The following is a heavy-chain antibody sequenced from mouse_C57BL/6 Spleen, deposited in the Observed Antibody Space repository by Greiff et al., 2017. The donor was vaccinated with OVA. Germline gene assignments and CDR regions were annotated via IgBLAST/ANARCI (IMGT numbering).Heavy chain of an antibody. J-gene: IGHJ2*01. CDR1: GYTFTSYW. CDR2: IDPSDSYT. D-gene: IGHD1-1*01. CDR3: ARNYYGSSLFDC. Sequence: QVQLQQPGAELVKPGASVKLSCKASGYTFTSYWMQWVKQRPGQGLEWIGEIDPSDSYTNYNQKFKGKATLTVDTSSSTAYMQLSSLTSEDSAVYYCARNYYGSSLFDCWGQGTTLTVSS. V-gene: IGHV1-50*01.